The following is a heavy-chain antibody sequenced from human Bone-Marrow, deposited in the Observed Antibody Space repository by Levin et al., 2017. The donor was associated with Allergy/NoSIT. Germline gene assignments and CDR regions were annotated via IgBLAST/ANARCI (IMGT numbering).Heavy chain of an antibody. CDR3: AKTVYYYDSSTLGPFDY. J-gene: IGHJ4*02. Sequence: GGSLRLSCAASGFTFSSYGMHWVRQAPGKGLEWVAVISYDGSNKYYADSVKGRFTISRDNSKNTLYLQMNSLRAEDTAVYYCAKTVYYYDSSTLGPFDYWGQGTLVTVSS. V-gene: IGHV3-30*18. CDR1: GFTFSSYG. CDR2: ISYDGSNK. D-gene: IGHD3-22*01.